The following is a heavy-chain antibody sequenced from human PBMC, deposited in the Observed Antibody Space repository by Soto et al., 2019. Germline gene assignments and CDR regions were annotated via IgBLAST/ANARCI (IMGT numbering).Heavy chain of an antibody. J-gene: IGHJ4*02. V-gene: IGHV1-46*01. D-gene: IGHD2-15*01. Sequence: ASVKVSCKASGYTFTTYNMHWVRQAPGQGPEWMGVINPSDGTTSLAQGFQGRVTMTRDTSTSTAYMELRGLRSDDTAIYYCARGAIVLVLAAKHSSDYWGQGTLVTVSS. CDR1: GYTFTTYN. CDR2: INPSDGTT. CDR3: ARGAIVLVLAAKHSSDY.